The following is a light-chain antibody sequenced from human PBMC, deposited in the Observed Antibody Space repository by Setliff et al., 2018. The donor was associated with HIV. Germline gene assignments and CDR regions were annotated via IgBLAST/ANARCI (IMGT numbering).Light chain of an antibody. CDR1: SSDGGGYNS. CDR3: CSYADSYTALYV. CDR2: GGS. V-gene: IGLV2-11*01. Sequence: QSVLTQPRSVSGSPGQSVTISCTGTSSDGGGYNSVSWYQEHPGKAPKLIIYGGSKRPSGVPDRFSGSRSGNTASLTISGLQAEDEADYYCCSYADSYTALYVFGTGTKVTV. J-gene: IGLJ1*01.